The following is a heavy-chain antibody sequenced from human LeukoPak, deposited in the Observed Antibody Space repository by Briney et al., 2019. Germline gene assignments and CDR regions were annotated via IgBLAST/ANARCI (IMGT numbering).Heavy chain of an antibody. D-gene: IGHD4-11*01. J-gene: IGHJ4*02. CDR2: TRKKANGYTT. V-gene: IGHV3-72*01. CDR1: GFTFSDHY. CDR3: IRVNSNYYFDY. Sequence: PGGSLRLSCAASGFTFSDHYMDWVRQAPGKGLEWVGRTRKKANGYTTAYAASVKGRFTISRDDSKNSLFLQMNSLKTEDTAVYYCIRVNSNYYFDYWGQGTLVTVSS.